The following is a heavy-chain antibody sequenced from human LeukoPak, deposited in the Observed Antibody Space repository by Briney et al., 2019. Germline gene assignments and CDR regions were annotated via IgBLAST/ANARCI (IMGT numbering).Heavy chain of an antibody. D-gene: IGHD6-13*01. Sequence: GSLRLSCAGFGFTGSCNYMGWGRPAPGKGLEWGSGIYSGGSTYYADSVKGRFTISRDNSKNTLYLQMNSLRAEDTAVYYCARGGIAAAGIQPAGYYYYGMDVWGQGTTVTVSS. CDR3: ARGGIAAAGIQPAGYYYYGMDV. V-gene: IGHV3-53*01. CDR2: IYSGGST. J-gene: IGHJ6*02. CDR1: GFTGSCNY.